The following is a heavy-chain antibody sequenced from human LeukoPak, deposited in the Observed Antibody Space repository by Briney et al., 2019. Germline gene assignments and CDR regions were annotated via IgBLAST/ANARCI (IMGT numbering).Heavy chain of an antibody. J-gene: IGHJ4*02. Sequence: GGSLRLSCAASGFTFRNAWMSWVRQAPGKGLEWVGRIKSKTDGGTTDYAAPVKGRFTISRDDSKNTLYLQMNSLKTEDTAVYYCTTDSLRNSGSRRGGQGTLVTVSS. CDR3: TTDSLRNSGSRR. CDR2: IKSKTDGGTT. D-gene: IGHD1-26*01. V-gene: IGHV3-15*01. CDR1: GFTFRNAW.